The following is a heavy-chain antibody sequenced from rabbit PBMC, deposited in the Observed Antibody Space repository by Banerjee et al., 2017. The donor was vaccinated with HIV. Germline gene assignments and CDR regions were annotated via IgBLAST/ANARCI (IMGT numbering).Heavy chain of an antibody. CDR1: GFSFSTNYY. CDR3: ARTYSSSSGYYNL. V-gene: IGHV1S40*01. J-gene: IGHJ4*01. Sequence: QSLEESGGDLVKPGASLTLTCTASGFSFSTNYYMCWVRQAPGKGLEWIGCIYTDSGRAYYASWVNGRFTISKTSSTTVTLQMTSLTAADTATYFCARTYSSSSGYYNLWGPGTLVTVS. CDR2: IYTDSGRA. D-gene: IGHD1-1*01.